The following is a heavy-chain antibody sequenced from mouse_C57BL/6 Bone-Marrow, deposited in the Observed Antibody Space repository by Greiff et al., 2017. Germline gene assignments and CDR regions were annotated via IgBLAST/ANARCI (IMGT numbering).Heavy chain of an antibody. J-gene: IGHJ2*01. V-gene: IGHV1-61*01. CDR1: GYTFTSYW. CDR3: AGGDYGSSGYYFDY. CDR2: IYPSDSET. D-gene: IGHD1-1*01. Sequence: VQLQQPGAELVRPGSSVKLSCKASGYTFTSYWMDWVKQRPGQGLEWIGNIYPSDSETHYNQKFKDKATLTVDKSSSTAYMQLSSLTSEDSAVYYCAGGDYGSSGYYFDYWGQGTTLTVSS.